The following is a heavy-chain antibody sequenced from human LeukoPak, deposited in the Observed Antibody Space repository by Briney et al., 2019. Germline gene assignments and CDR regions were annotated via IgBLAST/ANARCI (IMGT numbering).Heavy chain of an antibody. J-gene: IGHJ4*02. CDR2: IWSDGTEK. CDR1: GFTYSHYG. CDR3: AKDAQRGFDYSNSLEY. D-gene: IGHD4-11*01. Sequence: GGSLRLSCAASGFTYSHYGMHWGRQAPRKGLEWVAVIWSDGTEKYYADAVKGRFTISRDNSRNTLYLQMNSLRGEDTAVYYCAKDAQRGFDYSNSLEYWGQGTLVTVSS. V-gene: IGHV3-33*06.